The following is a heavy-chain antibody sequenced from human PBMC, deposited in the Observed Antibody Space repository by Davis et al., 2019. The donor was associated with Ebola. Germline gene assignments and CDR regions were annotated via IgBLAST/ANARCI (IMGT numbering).Heavy chain of an antibody. CDR1: GFTFRSYE. CDR2: ISSSGITI. V-gene: IGHV3-48*03. J-gene: IGHJ4*02. CDR3: ARDPPTSGFLEWFFFDY. D-gene: IGHD3-3*01. Sequence: PGGSLRLSCAASGFTFRSYEMNWVRQAPGKGLEWVSYISSSGITIYYADSVKGRFTISRDNAKNSLYLQMNSLRAEDTAVYYCARDPPTSGFLEWFFFDYWGQGTLVTVSS.